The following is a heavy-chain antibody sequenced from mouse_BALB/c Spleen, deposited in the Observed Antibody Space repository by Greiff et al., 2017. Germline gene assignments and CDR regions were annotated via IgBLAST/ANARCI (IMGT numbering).Heavy chain of an antibody. CDR3: ARNPLRGYAMDY. J-gene: IGHJ4*01. V-gene: IGHV2-6-4*01. D-gene: IGHD1-1*01. CDR1: GFSLSRYS. CDR2: IWGGGST. Sequence: VKLVESGPGLVAPSQSLSITCTVSGFSLSRYSVHWVRQPPGKGLEWLGMIWGGGSTDYNSALKSRLSISKDNSKSQVFLKMNSLQTDDTAMYYGARNPLRGYAMDYWGQGTSVTVSS.